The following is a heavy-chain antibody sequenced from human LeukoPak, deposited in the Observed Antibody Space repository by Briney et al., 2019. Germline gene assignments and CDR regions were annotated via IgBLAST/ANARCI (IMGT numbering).Heavy chain of an antibody. V-gene: IGHV3-53*01. CDR3: ARASRGYNYLYFDY. CDR2: IYSAGST. J-gene: IGHJ4*02. Sequence: PGGSLRLSCAAPGFTVSNNYMTWVRQAPGKGLEWVSVIYSAGSTYYADSVKGRFTISRDNSKNTLYLQMNSLRAEDTAVCYCARASRGYNYLYFDYWGLGTLVTVSS. CDR1: GFTVSNNY. D-gene: IGHD5-24*01.